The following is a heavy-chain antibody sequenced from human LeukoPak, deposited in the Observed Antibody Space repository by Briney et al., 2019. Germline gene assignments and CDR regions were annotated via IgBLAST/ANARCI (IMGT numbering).Heavy chain of an antibody. J-gene: IGHJ4*02. CDR2: IYYSGST. V-gene: IGHV4-30-4*08. D-gene: IGHD3-22*01. CDR3: ARDSERDSSGYSGY. Sequence: SQTLSLTCTVSGGSISSGDYYWSWIRQPPGKGLEWIGYIYYSGSTYYNPSLKSRVTISVDTSKNQFSLKLSSVTAADTAVYYCARDSERDSSGYSGYWGQGTLVTVSS. CDR1: GGSISSGDYY.